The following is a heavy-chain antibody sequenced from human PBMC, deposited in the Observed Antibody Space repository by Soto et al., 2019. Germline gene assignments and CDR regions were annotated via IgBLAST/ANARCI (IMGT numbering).Heavy chain of an antibody. CDR1: GGSINSGGYY. CDR3: ASVYCTNGVCYTNFDY. D-gene: IGHD2-8*01. V-gene: IGHV4-31*03. J-gene: IGHJ4*02. CDR2: IYYSGST. Sequence: SETLSLTCTVSGGSINSGGYYWSWIRQHPGKGLEWIGYIYYSGSTYYNPSLKSRVTISVDTSKNQFSLKLSSVTAADTAVYYCASVYCTNGVCYTNFDYWGQGTLVTVSS.